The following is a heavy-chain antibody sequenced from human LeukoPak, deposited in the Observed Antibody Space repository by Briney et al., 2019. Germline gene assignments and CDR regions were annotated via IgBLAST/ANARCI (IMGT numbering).Heavy chain of an antibody. Sequence: TSETLSLTCTVSGGSISSYYWGWIRQPPGKGLEWIGSIYYSGSTYYNPSLKSRVTISVDTSKNQFSLKLSSVTAADTAVYYCARLPRGIAAAGDQVDYWGQGTLVTVSS. J-gene: IGHJ4*02. CDR3: ARLPRGIAAAGDQVDY. CDR1: GGSISSYY. D-gene: IGHD6-13*01. V-gene: IGHV4-39*01. CDR2: IYYSGST.